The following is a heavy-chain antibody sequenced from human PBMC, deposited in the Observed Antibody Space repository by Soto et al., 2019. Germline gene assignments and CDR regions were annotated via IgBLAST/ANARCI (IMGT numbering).Heavy chain of an antibody. CDR1: GGSISSGGYY. Sequence: QVQLQESGPGLVKPSQTLSLTCTVSGGSISSGGYYWSWIRQHPGKGLEWIGYISYSGSTYYNPSLKSRVTISVDTSKDQFSLKLSSVTAADTAVHYCAREGAGPKGSSSWPDDAFDIWGQGTMVTVSS. CDR3: AREGAGPKGSSSWPDDAFDI. CDR2: ISYSGST. J-gene: IGHJ3*02. D-gene: IGHD6-13*01. V-gene: IGHV4-31*03.